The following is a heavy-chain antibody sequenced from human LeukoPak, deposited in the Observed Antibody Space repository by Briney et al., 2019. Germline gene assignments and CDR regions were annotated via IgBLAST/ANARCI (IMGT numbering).Heavy chain of an antibody. D-gene: IGHD2-8*01. V-gene: IGHV4-39*01. CDR3: APQLGISYAMFDY. J-gene: IGHJ4*02. CDR1: GGSISSSSYY. CDR2: IYYSGST. Sequence: PSETLSLTCTVSGGSISSSSYYWGWIRQPPGKGLEWIGSIYYSGSTYYNPSLKSRVTISVDTSKNQFSLKLSSVTAADTAVYYCAPQLGISYAMFDYWGQGTLVTVSS.